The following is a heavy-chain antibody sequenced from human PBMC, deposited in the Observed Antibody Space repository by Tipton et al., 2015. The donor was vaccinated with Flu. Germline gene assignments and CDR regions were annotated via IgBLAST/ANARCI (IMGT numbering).Heavy chain of an antibody. CDR1: GFTFDDYP. J-gene: IGHJ4*02. CDR2: INWNGNSV. Sequence: SLRLSCAASGFTFDDYPLHWVRQVPGKGLEWVSGINWNGNSVGYADSVKGRFIVSRDNAKNSLFLQLSSLTADDTAVYYCAGGSGWLIENWGQGTQVTVS. V-gene: IGHV3-9*01. D-gene: IGHD6-19*01. CDR3: AGGSGWLIEN.